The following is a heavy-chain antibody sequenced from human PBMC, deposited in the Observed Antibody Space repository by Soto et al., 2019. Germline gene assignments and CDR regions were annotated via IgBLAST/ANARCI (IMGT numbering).Heavy chain of an antibody. D-gene: IGHD3-10*01. J-gene: IGHJ5*02. CDR1: GFTFTSYW. Sequence: PCEPLKISCKGSGFTFTSYWISWVRQMPGKGLEWMGRIDPSDSYTNYSPSFQGHVTISADKSISTAYLQWSSLKASDTAMYYCARLGSGNYSMVSWGQGTLVTVSS. CDR2: IDPSDSYT. CDR3: ARLGSGNYSMVS. V-gene: IGHV5-10-1*01.